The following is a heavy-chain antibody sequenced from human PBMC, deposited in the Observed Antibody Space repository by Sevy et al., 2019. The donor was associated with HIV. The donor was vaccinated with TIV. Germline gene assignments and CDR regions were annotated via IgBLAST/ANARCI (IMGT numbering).Heavy chain of an antibody. CDR3: TTVGGYYDSSGYYPWDY. CDR2: IKSKIDGGIT. CDR1: GFTFSNAW. D-gene: IGHD3-22*01. V-gene: IGHV3-15*01. J-gene: IGHJ4*02. Sequence: GGSLRLSCAASGFTFSNAWMTWVRQTPGKGLEWVGRIKSKIDGGITDYAAPVKGRFTISRDDSKNTLYLQMNSLKTEDTAVYYCTTVGGYYDSSGYYPWDYWGQGTLVTVSS.